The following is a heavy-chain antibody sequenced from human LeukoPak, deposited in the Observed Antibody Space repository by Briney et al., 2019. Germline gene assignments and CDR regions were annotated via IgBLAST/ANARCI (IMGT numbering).Heavy chain of an antibody. Sequence: PSETLSLTCTVSGCSISSSSYYWVGIRQPPGKGLDGIGSIYYSGRTYYNPSLKNRVTISINTSKNQFSLKLSSVTAADTAVYSPARDSGWGYYDSRASHPKGNYFAYWGQGTPVTVPS. CDR3: ARDSGWGYYDSRASHPKGNYFAY. V-gene: IGHV4-39*07. CDR1: GCSISSSSYY. J-gene: IGHJ4*02. CDR2: IYYSGRT. D-gene: IGHD3-22*01.